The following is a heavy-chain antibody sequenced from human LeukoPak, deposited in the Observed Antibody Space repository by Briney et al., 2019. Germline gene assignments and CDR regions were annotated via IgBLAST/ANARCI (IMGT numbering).Heavy chain of an antibody. J-gene: IGHJ6*03. Sequence: GGSLRLSCAASGFTFSSYGMTWVRQAPGKGLEWVSYISSSSTIYYADSVKGRFTIDRDNARNSLYLQMNSLRVEETAVYYCARRSTVIAGYYYMDVWGKGTSVTVSS. D-gene: IGHD4-11*01. CDR1: GFTFSSYG. CDR3: ARRSTVIAGYYYMDV. CDR2: ISSSSTI. V-gene: IGHV3-48*04.